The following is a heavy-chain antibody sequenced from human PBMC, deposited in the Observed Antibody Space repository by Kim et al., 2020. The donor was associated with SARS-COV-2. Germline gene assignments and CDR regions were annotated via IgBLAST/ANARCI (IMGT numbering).Heavy chain of an antibody. D-gene: IGHD3-22*01. Sequence: GGSLRLSCAASGFTFSSYAMSWVRQAPGKGLEWVSTISVSGGSTYYADSMKGRFTISRDNSKNTLYLQMNSLRAEDTAVYYCAKVLNYYDSSAYDYWGQGTLVTVSS. CDR2: ISVSGGST. CDR1: GFTFSSYA. CDR3: AKVLNYYDSSAYDY. V-gene: IGHV3-23*01. J-gene: IGHJ4*02.